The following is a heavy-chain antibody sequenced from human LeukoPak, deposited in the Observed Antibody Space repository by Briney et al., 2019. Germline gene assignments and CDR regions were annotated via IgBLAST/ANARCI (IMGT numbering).Heavy chain of an antibody. Sequence: GGSLRLSCAAYGFTFNSYWMHGVRQAPGKGLVWVLRINSDGSSTSYADAEKGRFTISRDNARITVYLQMDSLRAEDTAVYYCARSRTFDYWGQGTLVTVSS. V-gene: IGHV3-74*01. CDR1: GFTFNSYW. D-gene: IGHD3/OR15-3a*01. CDR3: ARSRTFDY. CDR2: INSDGSST. J-gene: IGHJ4*02.